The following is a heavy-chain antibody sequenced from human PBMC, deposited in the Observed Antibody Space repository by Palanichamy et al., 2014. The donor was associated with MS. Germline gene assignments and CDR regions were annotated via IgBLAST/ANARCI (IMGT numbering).Heavy chain of an antibody. CDR1: GFTFSSYA. J-gene: IGHJ4*02. CDR3: AKDLDTGGRYGVY. Sequence: EVQLVESGGGLVQPGGSLRLSCAVSGFTFSSYAMSWVRQAPGKGLEWVSVISGSGGGTDYADSVKGRFTISRDNSKNTLYLQMNSLRAEDTAVYYCAKDLDTGGRYGVYWGQGTLVTVSS. V-gene: IGHV3-23*04. CDR2: ISGSGGGT. D-gene: IGHD3-16*01.